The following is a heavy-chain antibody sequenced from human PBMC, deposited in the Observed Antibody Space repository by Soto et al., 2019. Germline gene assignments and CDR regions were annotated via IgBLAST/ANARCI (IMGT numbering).Heavy chain of an antibody. Sequence: GASVKVSCKASGYTFTSYYMHWVRQAPGQGLEWMGIINPSGGSTSYAQKFQGRVTMTRDTSTSTVYMELSSLRSEDTAVYYCASIGRKYYYDSSGPTDAFDIWGQGTMVTV. D-gene: IGHD3-22*01. V-gene: IGHV1-46*01. CDR2: INPSGGST. CDR1: GYTFTSYY. CDR3: ASIGRKYYYDSSGPTDAFDI. J-gene: IGHJ3*02.